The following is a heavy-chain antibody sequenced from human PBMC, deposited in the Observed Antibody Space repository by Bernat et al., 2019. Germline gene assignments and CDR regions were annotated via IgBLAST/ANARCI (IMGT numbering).Heavy chain of an antibody. D-gene: IGHD3-16*01. Sequence: QVQLVESGGGVVQPGRSLRLSCAASGFTFSSYGMHWVRQAPGKGLEWVAVISYDGSNKYYADSVKGRFTISRDNSKNTLYLQMNSLRAEDTAVYYCAKDLAPREMDVWGQGTTVTVSS. J-gene: IGHJ6*02. CDR1: GFTFSSYG. CDR2: ISYDGSNK. CDR3: AKDLAPREMDV. V-gene: IGHV3-30*18.